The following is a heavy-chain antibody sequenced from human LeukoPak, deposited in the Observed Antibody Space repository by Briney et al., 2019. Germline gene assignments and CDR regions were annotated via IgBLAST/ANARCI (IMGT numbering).Heavy chain of an antibody. V-gene: IGHV4-59*01. CDR1: GGSISSYY. J-gene: IGHJ3*02. CDR3: ARVHGEHSLRPFDI. D-gene: IGHD4-17*01. Sequence: PSETLSLTCTVSGGSISSYYWSWIRQPPGKGLEFIGYIYYSGSTNYNPSLKSRVTISIDTSKNQFSLKLSSVTAADTAVYYCARVHGEHSLRPFDIWGQGTRVTVSS. CDR2: IYYSGST.